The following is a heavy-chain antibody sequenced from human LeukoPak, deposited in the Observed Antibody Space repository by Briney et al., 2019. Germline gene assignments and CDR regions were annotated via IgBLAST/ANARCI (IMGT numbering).Heavy chain of an antibody. V-gene: IGHV4-4*07. CDR3: ARQTSWYFDL. CDR2: IYTSGTT. J-gene: IGHJ2*01. CDR1: GGSISNSC. Sequence: SETLSLTCTVSGGSISNSCWNWIRQPAGKELEWIGRIYTSGTTHYNPSLQSRLTMSIDTSKNQLSLKLTSVTAADTAVYYCARQTSWYFDLWGRGTLVTVSS.